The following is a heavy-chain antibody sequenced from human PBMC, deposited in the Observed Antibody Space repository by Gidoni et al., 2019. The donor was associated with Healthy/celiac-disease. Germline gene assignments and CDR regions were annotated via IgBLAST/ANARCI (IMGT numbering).Heavy chain of an antibody. CDR1: GFTFSSSA. CDR2: ISYDGSNK. Sequence: QVQLVESGGGVVQPGRSLRLSCAASGFTFSSSATHWVRQAPGKGLEWVAVISYDGSNKYYADSVKGRFTISRDNSKNTLYLQMNSLRAEDTAVYYCARELYDILTGYFGGVQDYYYYYGMDVWGQGTTVTVSS. CDR3: ARELYDILTGYFGGVQDYYYYYGMDV. V-gene: IGHV3-30-3*01. J-gene: IGHJ6*02. D-gene: IGHD3-9*01.